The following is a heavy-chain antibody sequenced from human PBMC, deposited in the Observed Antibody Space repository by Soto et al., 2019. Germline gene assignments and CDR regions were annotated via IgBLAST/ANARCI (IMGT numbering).Heavy chain of an antibody. CDR2: ISSNGGST. J-gene: IGHJ6*03. D-gene: IGHD4-17*01. CDR1: GFTFSSYA. CDR3: GRDYGDRFGYYYYMDV. V-gene: IGHV3-64*01. Sequence: GSLRLSCAASGFTFSSYAMHWVRQAPGKGLEYVSAISSNGGSTYYANSVKGRFTISRDNSKNTRYLQMGSLRAEDMAVYYCGRDYGDRFGYYYYMDVWGKGTTVTVSS.